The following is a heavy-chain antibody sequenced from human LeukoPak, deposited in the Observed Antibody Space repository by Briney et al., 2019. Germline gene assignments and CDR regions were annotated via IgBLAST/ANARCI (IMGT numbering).Heavy chain of an antibody. CDR2: IYYSGST. D-gene: IGHD6-13*01. V-gene: IGHV4-59*12. Sequence: SETLSLTCTVSGGSISSYYWNWIRQPPGKGLEWIGYIYYSGSTNYSPSLKSRVTISVDMSKNQFSLKLSSVTAADTAVYYCARDYWYSSSWYMGSPFDPWGQGTLVTVSS. CDR3: ARDYWYSSSWYMGSPFDP. J-gene: IGHJ5*02. CDR1: GGSISSYY.